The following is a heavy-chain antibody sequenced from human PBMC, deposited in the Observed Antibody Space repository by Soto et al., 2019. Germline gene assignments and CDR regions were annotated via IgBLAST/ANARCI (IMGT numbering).Heavy chain of an antibody. CDR2: IKQDGTEK. CDR1: GFTFGSYR. V-gene: IGHV3-7*03. D-gene: IGHD2-2*01. CDR3: ARFATSPFDYWYFDL. J-gene: IGHJ2*01. Sequence: PGGSLRLSCAASGFTFGSYRMSRVRQAPGKGLEWVANIKQDGTEKYYVDSVKGRFTISGDNAKNSLYLQMNSLRAEDTAVYYCARFATSPFDYWYFDLWGRGALVTFSS.